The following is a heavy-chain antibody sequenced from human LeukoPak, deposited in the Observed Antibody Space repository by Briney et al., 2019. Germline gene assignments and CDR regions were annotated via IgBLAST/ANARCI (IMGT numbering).Heavy chain of an antibody. D-gene: IGHD5-24*01. Sequence: SETLSLTCTVSGGSISNYYWSWLRQPPGKGLEWIGYIYTSGSTNYNPSLKSRVTISVDTSKNQFSLKLSSVTAADTAVYYCARAPTKIYFYMDVWGKGTTVTVSS. CDR3: ARAPTKIYFYMDV. CDR2: IYTSGST. CDR1: GGSISNYY. V-gene: IGHV4-4*09. J-gene: IGHJ6*03.